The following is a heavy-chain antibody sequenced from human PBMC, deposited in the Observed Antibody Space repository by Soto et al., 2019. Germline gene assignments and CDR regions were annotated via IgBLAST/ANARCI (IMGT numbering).Heavy chain of an antibody. D-gene: IGHD4-17*01. V-gene: IGHV4-39*01. Sequence: QLQLQESGPGLVKPSETLSLTCTVSGGSISSSSYYWGWIRQPPGKGLEWIGSIYYSGSTYYNPSLKSRVTISVDTSKNQFSLKLSSVTAADTAVYYCARQEDGDYGLWYFDYWGQGTLVTVSS. CDR1: GGSISSSSYY. J-gene: IGHJ4*02. CDR2: IYYSGST. CDR3: ARQEDGDYGLWYFDY.